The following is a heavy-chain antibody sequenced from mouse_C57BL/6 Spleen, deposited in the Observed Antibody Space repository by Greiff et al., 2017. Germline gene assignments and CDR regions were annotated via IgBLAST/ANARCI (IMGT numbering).Heavy chain of an antibody. CDR3: ARAGSYYAMHY. J-gene: IGHJ4*01. CDR1: GYTFTDYY. CDR2: INPNNGGT. V-gene: IGHV1-26*01. Sequence: EVQLQQSGPELMKPGASVKISCKATGYTFTDYYMNWVKQSHGQSLEWIGDINPNNGGTSYNEKFKGKATLTVDESSSTAYMELRSLTSEDSAVDYCARAGSYYAMHYWGQGTSVTVSS.